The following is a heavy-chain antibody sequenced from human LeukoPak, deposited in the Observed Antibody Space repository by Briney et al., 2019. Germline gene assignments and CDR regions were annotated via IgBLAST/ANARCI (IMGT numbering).Heavy chain of an antibody. V-gene: IGHV4-31*03. J-gene: IGHJ4*02. CDR2: IYYSGST. CDR1: GGSISSGGYY. CDR3: ARGRYYYDSSGYYYDY. D-gene: IGHD3-22*01. Sequence: SETLSLTCTVSGGSISSGGYYWSWIRQHPGKGLEWIGYIYYSGSTYYNPSLKSRVTISVDTSKNQFSLKLSSVTAADTAVYYCARGRYYYDSSGYYYDYWGQGTLVTVSS.